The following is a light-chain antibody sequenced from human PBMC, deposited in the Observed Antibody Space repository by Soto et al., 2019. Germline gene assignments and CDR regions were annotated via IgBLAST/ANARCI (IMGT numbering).Light chain of an antibody. CDR1: NIGSKS. V-gene: IGLV3-21*04. CDR2: YDS. J-gene: IGLJ2*01. CDR3: QVWDSSSDHVV. Sequence: SSELTQPPSVSVAPGKTARITCGGNNIGSKSVHWYQQKPGQAPVLVISYDSDRPSGIPERFSGSNSGSTATLTISRVEAGDEADYYCQVWDSSSDHVVFGGGTKLTV.